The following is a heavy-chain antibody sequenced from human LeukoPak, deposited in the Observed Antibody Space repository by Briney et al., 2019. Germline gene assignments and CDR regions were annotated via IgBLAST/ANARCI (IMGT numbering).Heavy chain of an antibody. V-gene: IGHV1-3*01. Sequence: ASVKVSCKASGYTFTSYAMHWVRQAPGQRLEWMGWINGGNGNTKYSQKLQGRVTITRDTSASTAYMELRSLRSEDTAVFYWARGPPRLNWFDPWGQGTLVTVSS. J-gene: IGHJ5*02. D-gene: IGHD6-25*01. CDR2: INGGNGNT. CDR1: GYTFTSYA. CDR3: ARGPPRLNWFDP.